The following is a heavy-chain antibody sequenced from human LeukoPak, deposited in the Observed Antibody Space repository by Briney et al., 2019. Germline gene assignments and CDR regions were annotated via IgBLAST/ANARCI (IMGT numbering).Heavy chain of an antibody. CDR2: IYHGGST. CDR1: GGSISSTNW. CDR3: AMGGGVAAAGAFDV. J-gene: IGHJ3*01. D-gene: IGHD6-13*01. Sequence: KTSGTLSLTCAVSGGSISSTNWWTWVRQPPGKGLEWIGEIYHGGSTNYNPSLRSRVTISLDKSKNQFSVKLNSVTAADTAVYYCAMGGGVAAAGAFDVWGQGTMVTVSS. V-gene: IGHV4-4*02.